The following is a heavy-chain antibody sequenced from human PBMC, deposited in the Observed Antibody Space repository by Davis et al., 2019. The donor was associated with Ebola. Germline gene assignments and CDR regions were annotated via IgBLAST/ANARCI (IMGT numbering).Heavy chain of an antibody. D-gene: IGHD6-6*01. Sequence: SVKVSCKASGGTFSSYAISWVRQAPGQGLEWMGGIIPILGIANHAQKFQGRVTITADESTSTAYMEPSSLRSEDTAVYYCASGLVRGESYWYFDLWGRGTLVTVSS. CDR2: IIPILGIA. J-gene: IGHJ2*01. V-gene: IGHV1-69*10. CDR3: ASGLVRGESYWYFDL. CDR1: GGTFSSYA.